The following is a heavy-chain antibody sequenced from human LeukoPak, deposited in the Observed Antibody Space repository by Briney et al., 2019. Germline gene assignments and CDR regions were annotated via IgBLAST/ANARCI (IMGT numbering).Heavy chain of an antibody. CDR1: GYTFTGYY. CDR2: INPNSGGT. D-gene: IGHD2-2*01. Sequence: ASVKVSCKGSGYTFTGYYMHWVRQAPGQGLEWMGWINPNSGGTNYAQKFQGWVTMTRDTSISTAYMELSRLRSDDTAVYYCAIPLPAAPRTFDYWGQGTLVTVAS. J-gene: IGHJ4*02. CDR3: AIPLPAAPRTFDY. V-gene: IGHV1-2*04.